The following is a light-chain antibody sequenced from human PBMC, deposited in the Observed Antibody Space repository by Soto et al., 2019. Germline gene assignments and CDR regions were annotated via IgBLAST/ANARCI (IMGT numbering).Light chain of an antibody. Sequence: EIVLTQYPGTLSLSPGERATLSCRASQSVGSRFLAWYQQKPGQAPRLVIHGASTRATGIPDRFSASGSGTDFTLTISRLEPEDFAVYFCQQYTGPPTTFGQGTRLEIK. J-gene: IGKJ5*01. CDR2: GAS. V-gene: IGKV3-20*01. CDR3: QQYTGPPTT. CDR1: QSVGSRF.